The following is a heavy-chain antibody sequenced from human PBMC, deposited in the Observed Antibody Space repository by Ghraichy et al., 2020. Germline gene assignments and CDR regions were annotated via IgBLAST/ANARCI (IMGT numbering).Heavy chain of an antibody. J-gene: IGHJ6*02. Sequence: GGSRRLSCVGSGFTLSSYSMNWVRQSPGKGLEWVAYITSSSRTISYADSVKGRFTISRDNAQNSLYLQMNSLRDEDTALYYCARGATVVRFFYYDGMDVWGQGTTVTVSS. D-gene: IGHD4-23*01. CDR3: ARGATVVRFFYYDGMDV. CDR2: ITSSSRTI. V-gene: IGHV3-48*02. CDR1: GFTLSSYS.